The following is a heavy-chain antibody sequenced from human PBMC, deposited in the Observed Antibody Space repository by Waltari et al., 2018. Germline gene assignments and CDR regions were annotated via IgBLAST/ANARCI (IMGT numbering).Heavy chain of an antibody. J-gene: IGHJ5*02. Sequence: EVQLVESGGGLVQPGRSLRISCEASGFTFDDHALHWVRQGPGKGLEWVSGISWNSDNIGYADAVKGRFTISRDNVKNALYLQMNSLRAEDTALYYCAKDRRRGLLWFQGFDPWGQGTLVTVSS. V-gene: IGHV3-9*01. CDR3: AKDRRRGLLWFQGFDP. CDR2: ISWNSDNI. CDR1: GFTFDDHA. D-gene: IGHD3-10*01.